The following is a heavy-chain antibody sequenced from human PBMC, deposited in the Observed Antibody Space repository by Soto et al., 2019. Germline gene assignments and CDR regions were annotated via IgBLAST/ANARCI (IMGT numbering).Heavy chain of an antibody. V-gene: IGHV3-23*01. CDR2: ISGSGGST. Sequence: GSLRLSCAASGFTFSSYAMSWVRQAPGKGLEWVSAISGSGGSTYYADSVKGRFTISRDNSKNTLYLQMNSLRAEDTAVYYCSKDPEYGGSGSYYDYWGQGTLVTVSS. CDR1: GFTFSSYA. J-gene: IGHJ4*02. D-gene: IGHD3-10*01. CDR3: SKDPEYGGSGSYYDY.